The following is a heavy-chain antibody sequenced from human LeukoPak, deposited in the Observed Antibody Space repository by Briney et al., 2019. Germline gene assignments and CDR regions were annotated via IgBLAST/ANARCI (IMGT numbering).Heavy chain of an antibody. D-gene: IGHD4-17*01. CDR3: ASPLVTTVTSGWFDP. CDR1: GFTFSSYW. V-gene: IGHV3-7*01. Sequence: PGGSLRLSCAASGFTFSSYWMSWVRQAPGKGLEWVANIKQDGSEKYYVDSVKGRFTISRDNAKSSLYLQMNSLRAEDTAVYYCASPLVTTVTSGWFDPWGQGTLVTVSS. J-gene: IGHJ5*02. CDR2: IKQDGSEK.